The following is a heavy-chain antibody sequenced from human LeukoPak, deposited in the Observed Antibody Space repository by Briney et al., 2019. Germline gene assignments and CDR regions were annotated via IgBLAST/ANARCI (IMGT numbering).Heavy chain of an antibody. V-gene: IGHV3-30*02. CDR2: IRYDGSNK. Sequence: GGSLRLSCAATGFTFSIYDIHWVRQAPGKGLEWVAFIRYDGSNKDYADSVKGRFTISRDNSKNTVFLHMNSLRAEDTAVYYCAKARWFSGTFSHFDFRGQGALVTVSS. J-gene: IGHJ4*02. CDR1: GFTFSIYD. CDR3: AKARWFSGTFSHFDF. D-gene: IGHD1-26*01.